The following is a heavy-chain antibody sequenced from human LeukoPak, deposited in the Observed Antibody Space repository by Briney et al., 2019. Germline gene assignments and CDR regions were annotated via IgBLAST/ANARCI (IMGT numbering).Heavy chain of an antibody. CDR2: IYYSGST. D-gene: IGHD6-13*01. J-gene: IGHJ4*02. CDR1: GGSISSSSYY. V-gene: IGHV4-39*01. Sequence: SETLSLTCTVSGGSISSSSYYWGWIRQPPGKGLEWIGSIYYSGSTYYNPSLKSRFTISVDTSKNQFSLKLSSVAAADTAVYYCARPTAGGPYYFDYWGQGTLVTVSS. CDR3: ARPTAGGPYYFDY.